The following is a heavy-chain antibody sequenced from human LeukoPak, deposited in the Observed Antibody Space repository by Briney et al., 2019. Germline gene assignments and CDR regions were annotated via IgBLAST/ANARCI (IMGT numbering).Heavy chain of an antibody. CDR3: AKGYVSRGYLDG. J-gene: IGHJ4*02. CDR1: GFTFSSSA. V-gene: IGHV3-23*01. D-gene: IGHD1-1*01. Sequence: GGSLRLSCAASGFTFSSSAMSWVRQAPGKGLDWVSAISDGGGTIYYADSVKGRFTISRDNSKNTLYLQMNSLRAEDTALYYCAKGYVSRGYLDGWGQGTLVTVSS. CDR2: ISDGGGTI.